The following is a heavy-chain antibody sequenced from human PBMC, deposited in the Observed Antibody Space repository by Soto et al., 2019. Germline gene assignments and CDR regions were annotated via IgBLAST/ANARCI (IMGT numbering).Heavy chain of an antibody. D-gene: IGHD2-15*01. J-gene: IGHJ5*02. Sequence: SETLSLTCTVSGGSISRSSYSWACIRQPPGRGLEWIGTLYYSGNTYYNPSFKSRVTISVDTSKNQFSLKLSSVTAADTAVYYCATRQGGSYNWFDPWGQGTLVTVSS. CDR2: LYYSGNT. V-gene: IGHV4-39*01. CDR3: ATRQGGSYNWFDP. CDR1: GGSISRSSYS.